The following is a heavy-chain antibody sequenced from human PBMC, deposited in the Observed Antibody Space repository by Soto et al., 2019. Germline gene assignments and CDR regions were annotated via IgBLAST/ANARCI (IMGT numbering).Heavy chain of an antibody. Sequence: GASVKVCCKDSGYTFSKYSMHWVRQDIEQRLEWMGWINAGNGNTKYSQKFQGRLSITRDTSANTAYMDLRSPTSEDTAVYYCARGIWVATTASFYFDQWGQGTQVTVSS. CDR3: ARGIWVATTASFYFDQ. J-gene: IGHJ4*02. CDR2: INAGNGNT. CDR1: GYTFSKYS. V-gene: IGHV1-3*01. D-gene: IGHD5-12*01.